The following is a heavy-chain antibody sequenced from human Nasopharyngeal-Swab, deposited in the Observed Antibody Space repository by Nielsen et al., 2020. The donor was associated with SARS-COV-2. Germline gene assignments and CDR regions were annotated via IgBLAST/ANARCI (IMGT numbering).Heavy chain of an antibody. CDR3: EREPITIFRVVTNPYSGMDV. Sequence: RQAPGQGLEGMGIINPSGGSTSYAQKFQGRVTMTRDTSTSTVYMELSSLRSEDTAVYYCEREPITIFRVVTNPYSGMDVWGQGTTVTVSS. D-gene: IGHD3-3*01. V-gene: IGHV1-46*01. J-gene: IGHJ6*02. CDR2: INPSGGST.